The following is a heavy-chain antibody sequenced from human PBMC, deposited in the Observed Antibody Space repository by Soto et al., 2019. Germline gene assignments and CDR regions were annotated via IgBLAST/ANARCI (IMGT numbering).Heavy chain of an antibody. V-gene: IGHV1-69*13. Sequence: SVKVSCKASGGTFSSYAISWVRQAPGQGLEWMGGIIPIFGTANYAQKFQGRVTITADESTSTAYMELSSLRSEDTAVYYCARDSTRYCSGGSCYSVPRDITRWYYYGMDVWGQGTTVTVSS. J-gene: IGHJ6*02. CDR1: GGTFSSYA. CDR3: ARDSTRYCSGGSCYSVPRDITRWYYYGMDV. D-gene: IGHD2-15*01. CDR2: IIPIFGTA.